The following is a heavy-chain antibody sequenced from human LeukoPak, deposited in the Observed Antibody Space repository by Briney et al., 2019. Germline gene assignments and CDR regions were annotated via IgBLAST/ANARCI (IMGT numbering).Heavy chain of an antibody. Sequence: GGSLRLSCAASGFTFSSYGMHWVRQAPDKGLEWGVVILYDGRNKYSANSVKGRINICRDNSKDTLYVQMNSLRDEDKAVYYCEKDLGPHCSGGSCYVYGDYGMDYWGQGTLVTVSS. J-gene: IGHJ4*02. D-gene: IGHD2-15*01. CDR3: EKDLGPHCSGGSCYVYGDYGMDY. CDR2: ILYDGRNK. V-gene: IGHV3-30*02. CDR1: GFTFSSYG.